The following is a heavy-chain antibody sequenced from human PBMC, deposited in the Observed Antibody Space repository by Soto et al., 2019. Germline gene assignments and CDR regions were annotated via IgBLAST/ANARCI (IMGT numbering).Heavy chain of an antibody. CDR3: ACVGKILGVVSSFDY. J-gene: IGHJ4*02. V-gene: IGHV4-59*01. Sequence: SETLSLTCSVSGGSISNYYWSWIRQPPGKGLEFIGYIYHRGITNYNPSLKSRITMSVDLSKNQFSLKLSSVTAADTAVYYCACVGKILGVVSSFDYWGRGTLVTVSS. CDR2: IYHRGIT. CDR1: GGSISNYY. D-gene: IGHD3-3*01.